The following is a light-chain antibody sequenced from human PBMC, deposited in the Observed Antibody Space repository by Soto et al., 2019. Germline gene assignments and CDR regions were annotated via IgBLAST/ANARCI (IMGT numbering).Light chain of an antibody. V-gene: IGKV3-15*01. J-gene: IGKJ4*01. CDR1: QSVSSN. Sequence: EIMMTQSPATLSVSPGARATLSCRASQSVSSNLAWYQQKPGQAPRLLIYGASTRATGIPVRFSGSGSGTEFTLTISGLQSEDFAVYFCQQYNNWPPLTFGGGTKVEIK. CDR2: GAS. CDR3: QQYNNWPPLT.